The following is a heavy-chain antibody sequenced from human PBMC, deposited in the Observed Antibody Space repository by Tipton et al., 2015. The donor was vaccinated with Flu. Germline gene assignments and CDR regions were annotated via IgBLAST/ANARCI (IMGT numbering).Heavy chain of an antibody. D-gene: IGHD6-6*01. CDR1: GASISRNGDY. V-gene: IGHV4-39*01. CDR2: ISSRGHT. CDR3: ARHSAPLVYSTSSDFFDY. Sequence: TLSLTCTVSGASISRNGDYWAWIHQPPGKGLQWIGSISSRGHTYHNPSLQSRLTMSVDTSKSQFSLWLTSVSATDTAVYFCARHSAPLVYSTSSDFFDYWGQGTLITVSS. J-gene: IGHJ4*02.